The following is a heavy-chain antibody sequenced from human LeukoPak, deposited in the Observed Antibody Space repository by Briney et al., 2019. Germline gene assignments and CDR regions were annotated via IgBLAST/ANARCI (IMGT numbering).Heavy chain of an antibody. CDR3: ARRRDSGSLQHFDY. CDR2: ISGSGGST. Sequence: GGSLRLSCAASGFTFSSYAMSWVRQAPGKGLEWVSAISGSGGSTYYADSVKGRFTISRDNSKNTLYLQMNSLRAEDTAVYYCARRRDSGSLQHFDYWGQGTLVTVSS. D-gene: IGHD1-26*01. CDR1: GFTFSSYA. V-gene: IGHV3-23*01. J-gene: IGHJ4*02.